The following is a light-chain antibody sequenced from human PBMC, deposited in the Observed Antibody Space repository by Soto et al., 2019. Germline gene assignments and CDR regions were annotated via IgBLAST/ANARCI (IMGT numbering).Light chain of an antibody. V-gene: IGKV1-39*01. CDR1: QSISSW. CDR3: QQSYSTPVT. Sequence: DIQMTQSPSSLSASVGDRVTITCRASQSISSWLAWYQQKPGKAPKLLIYDASSLQSGVPSRFSGGGSGTDFTLTISSLQPEDFASYYCQQSYSTPVTFGQGTRLEIK. CDR2: DAS. J-gene: IGKJ5*01.